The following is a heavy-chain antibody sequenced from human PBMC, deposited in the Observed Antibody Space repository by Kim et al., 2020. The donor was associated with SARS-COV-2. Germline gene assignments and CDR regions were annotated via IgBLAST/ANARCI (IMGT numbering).Heavy chain of an antibody. V-gene: IGHV1-69*13. CDR3: ARDSSSSRINWFDP. J-gene: IGHJ5*02. CDR1: GGTFSTYG. Sequence: SVKVSCKSSGGTFSTYGISWVRQAPGQGLEWMGGIIPIFGTANYAQKFQGRVTITADESTTTAYMELSSLRSEDTAIYYCARDSSSSRINWFDPWGQGT. D-gene: IGHD6-6*01. CDR2: IIPIFGTA.